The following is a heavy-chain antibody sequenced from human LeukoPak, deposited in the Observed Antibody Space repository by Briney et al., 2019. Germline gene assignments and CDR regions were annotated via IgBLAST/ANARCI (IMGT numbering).Heavy chain of an antibody. Sequence: PSETLSLTCTVSGGSISSSSYYWGWIRQPPGKGLEWIGSIYYSGSTYYNPSLKSRVTISVDTSKNQFSLKLSSVTAADTAVYYCARGLSPFYGSGSSNYYYMAVWGKGTTVTVSS. CDR3: ARGLSPFYGSGSSNYYYMAV. D-gene: IGHD3-10*01. CDR1: GGSISSSSYY. V-gene: IGHV4-39*07. CDR2: IYYSGST. J-gene: IGHJ6*03.